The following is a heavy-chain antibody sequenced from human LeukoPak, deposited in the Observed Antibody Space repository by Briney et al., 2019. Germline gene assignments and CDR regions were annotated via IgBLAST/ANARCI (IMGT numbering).Heavy chain of an antibody. J-gene: IGHJ4*02. V-gene: IGHV1-69*13. CDR2: IIPIFGTA. Sequence: GASVTVSCKASGGTFISYAISWVRQAPGQGLEWMGGIIPIFGTANYAQKFQGRVTITADESTSTAYMELSSLRSEDTAVYHCARAGYSAAAGLDYWGQGTLVTVSS. D-gene: IGHD6-13*01. CDR1: GGTFISYA. CDR3: ARAGYSAAAGLDY.